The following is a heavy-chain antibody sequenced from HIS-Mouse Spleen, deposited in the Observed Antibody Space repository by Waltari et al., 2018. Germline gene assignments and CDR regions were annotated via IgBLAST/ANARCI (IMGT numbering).Heavy chain of an antibody. CDR2: IDWDDDK. Sequence: QVTLRESGPALVKPTQTLTLTCTFSGFSPSPSGMCVIWIRQPPGKALEWLARIDWDDDKYYSTSLKTRLTISRDTSKNQVVLTMTNMDPLDTATYYCARIAEGYTSGWYAFDYWGQGTLVTVSS. CDR1: GFSPSPSGMC. V-gene: IGHV2-70*15. J-gene: IGHJ4*02. D-gene: IGHD6-19*01. CDR3: ARIAEGYTSGWYAFDY.